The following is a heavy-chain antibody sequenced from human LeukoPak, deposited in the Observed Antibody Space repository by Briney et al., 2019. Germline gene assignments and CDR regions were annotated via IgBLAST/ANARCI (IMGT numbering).Heavy chain of an antibody. CDR3: ARGDTTVTYNWFDP. CDR2: IIPIFGTA. CDR1: GGTFSSYA. J-gene: IGHJ5*02. Sequence: GASVKVSCKASGGTFSSYAISWVRQAPGQGLEWMGGIIPIFGTANYAQKFQGRVTITADKSTSTAYMELSSLRSEDTAVYYCARGDTTVTYNWFDPWGQGTLVTVSS. V-gene: IGHV1-69*06. D-gene: IGHD4-17*01.